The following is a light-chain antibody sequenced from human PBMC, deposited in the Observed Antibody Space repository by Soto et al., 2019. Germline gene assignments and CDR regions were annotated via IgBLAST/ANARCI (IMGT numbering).Light chain of an antibody. CDR1: SSNIGAGYD. V-gene: IGLV1-40*01. Sequence: SVLTQPPSVSGAPGQGVTISCTWISSNIGAGYDVNWHKPLPGTATTHLIDGNSNRPSGVPDRFSGSKSGTSASLAITGLQAEDEADYYCQSYDSSLSGYVFGTGTKVTVL. J-gene: IGLJ1*01. CDR3: QSYDSSLSGYV. CDR2: GNS.